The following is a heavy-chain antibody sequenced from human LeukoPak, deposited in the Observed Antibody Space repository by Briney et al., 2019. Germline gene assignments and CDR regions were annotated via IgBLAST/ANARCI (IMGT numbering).Heavy chain of an antibody. CDR2: ISYDGSNK. CDR3: AKSGLNRFDY. CDR1: GFTFSSYA. V-gene: IGHV3-30*04. Sequence: GGSLRLSCAASGFTFSSYAMHWVRQAPGKGLEWVAVISYDGSNKYYADSVKGRFTISRDNSKNALYLQMNSLRAEDTAVFYCAKSGLNRFDYWGQGTLVTVSS. D-gene: IGHD2-15*01. J-gene: IGHJ4*02.